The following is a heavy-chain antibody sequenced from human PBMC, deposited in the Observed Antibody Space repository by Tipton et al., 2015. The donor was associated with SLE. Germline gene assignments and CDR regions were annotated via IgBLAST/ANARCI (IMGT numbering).Heavy chain of an antibody. CDR1: GGSISSSTYY. CDR3: AGERNSSSRYRMVWFDP. Sequence: TLSLTCTVSGGSISSSTYYWGWIRQPPGKGLEWIGSIYYSGSTYYSPSLKSRVTISVDTSKNQFSLKLTSVTAADTALYYCAGERNSSSRYRMVWFDPWGQGTLVTVSS. V-gene: IGHV4-39*07. J-gene: IGHJ5*02. CDR2: IYYSGST. D-gene: IGHD6-13*01.